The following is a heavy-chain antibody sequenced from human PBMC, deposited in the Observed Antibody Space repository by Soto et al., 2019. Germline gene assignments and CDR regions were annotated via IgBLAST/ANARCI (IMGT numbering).Heavy chain of an antibody. D-gene: IGHD6-19*01. Sequence: SSETLSLTSTVSGGSISSYYWSLIRQPPGKGLEWIGYIYYSGSTNYNPSLKSRVTISVDTSKNQFSLKLSSVTAADTAVYYCARGSYSSGWYLDYWGQGTLVTVSS. CDR3: ARGSYSSGWYLDY. V-gene: IGHV4-59*01. CDR2: IYYSGST. J-gene: IGHJ4*02. CDR1: GGSISSYY.